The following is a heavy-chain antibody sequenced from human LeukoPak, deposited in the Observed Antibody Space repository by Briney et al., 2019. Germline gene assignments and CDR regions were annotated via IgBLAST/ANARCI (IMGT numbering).Heavy chain of an antibody. CDR2: IRYDGSNK. Sequence: GGSLRLSCAASGFTFSSYGMHWVRQAPGKGLEWVAFIRYDGSNKYYAGSVKGRFTISRDNSKNTLYRQMNSLRGEDTAVYYCEPLKGDIAVLVYWGQGTLVTVSS. CDR3: EPLKGDIAVLVY. CDR1: GFTFSSYG. D-gene: IGHD2-15*01. V-gene: IGHV3-30*02. J-gene: IGHJ1*01.